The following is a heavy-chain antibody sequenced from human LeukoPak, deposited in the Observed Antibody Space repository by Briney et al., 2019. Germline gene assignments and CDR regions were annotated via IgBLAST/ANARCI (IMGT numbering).Heavy chain of an antibody. V-gene: IGHV3-66*01. Sequence: GGSLRLSCAASGFTVSSNYMSWVRQAPGKGLEWVSVIYSGGSTYYADSVKGRFTISRDNSKNTLYLQMNSLRAEDTAVYYCARGNFYGSGSYYLAPNWFDPWGQGTLVTVSS. CDR3: ARGNFYGSGSYYLAPNWFDP. CDR2: IYSGGST. J-gene: IGHJ5*02. D-gene: IGHD3-10*01. CDR1: GFTVSSNY.